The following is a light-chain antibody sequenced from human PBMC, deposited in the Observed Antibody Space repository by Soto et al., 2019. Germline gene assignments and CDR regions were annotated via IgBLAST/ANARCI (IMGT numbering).Light chain of an antibody. CDR1: QSINSW. J-gene: IGKJ2*01. CDR3: QQYDTYPHT. CDR2: KPS. Sequence: DIQLTQSPSTLSASVGDRVTITCRASQSINSWLAWYQQRPGKAPKLLIYKPSSLQSGVPSRFSGSGSGTEFTLTISRLQPDDFATYYCQQYDTYPHTFGQGTKLEIK. V-gene: IGKV1-5*03.